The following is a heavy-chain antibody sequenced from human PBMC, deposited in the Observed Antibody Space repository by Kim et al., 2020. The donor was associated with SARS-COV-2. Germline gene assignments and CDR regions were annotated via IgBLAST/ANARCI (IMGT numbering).Heavy chain of an antibody. D-gene: IGHD3-22*01. J-gene: IGHJ4*02. CDR3: AREGYAYYYDSSGYCDY. V-gene: IGHV3-21*01. CDR2: ISSSSSYI. CDR1: GFTFSSYS. Sequence: GGSLRLSCAASGFTFSSYSMNWVRQAPGKGLEWVSSISSSSSYIYYADSVKGRFTISRDNAKNSLYLQMNSLRAEDTAVYYCAREGYAYYYDSSGYCDYWGQGTLVTVSS.